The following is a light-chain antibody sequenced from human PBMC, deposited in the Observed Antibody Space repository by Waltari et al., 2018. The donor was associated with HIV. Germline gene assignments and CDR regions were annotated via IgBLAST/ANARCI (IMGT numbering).Light chain of an antibody. CDR3: CSYAGSTTWV. Sequence: QSALTKPASVSGSPGQSINISCTGTSSDVRNYNFVTWYQQHPGKAPDPMIYEGTKRRSGVPVRYSVSKSSNTASLTISGLQPEDEGNYYCCSYAGSTTWVFGGGTLLTVL. CDR1: SSDVRNYNF. CDR2: EGT. V-gene: IGLV2-23*01. J-gene: IGLJ3*02.